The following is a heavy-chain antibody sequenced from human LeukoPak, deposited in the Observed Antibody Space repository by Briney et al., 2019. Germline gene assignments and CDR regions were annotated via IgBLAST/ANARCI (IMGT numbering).Heavy chain of an antibody. D-gene: IGHD1-26*01. CDR3: AREDSGSYLGYFDY. CDR1: GFTFDDYA. V-gene: IGHV3-9*01. CDR2: ISWNSGSI. Sequence: GGSLRLSCAASGFTFDDYAMHWVRQAPGKGLEWVPGISWNSGSIGYADSVKGRFTISRDNAKNSLYLQMNSLRAEDTAVYYCAREDSGSYLGYFDYWGQGTLVTVSS. J-gene: IGHJ4*02.